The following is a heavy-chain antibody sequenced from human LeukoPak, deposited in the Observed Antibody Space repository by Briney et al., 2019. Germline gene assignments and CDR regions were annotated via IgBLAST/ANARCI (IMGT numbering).Heavy chain of an antibody. D-gene: IGHD3-10*01. CDR3: ARESMVRGVITTGVDY. CDR2: IYYSGST. V-gene: IGHV4-39*07. J-gene: IGHJ4*02. Sequence: SETLSLTCTVSGGSTSSSSYYWGWIRQPPGKGLEWIGSIYYSGSTYYNPSLKSRVTISVDTSKNQFSLKLSSVTAADTAVYYCARESMVRGVITTGVDYWGQGTLVTVSS. CDR1: GGSTSSSSYY.